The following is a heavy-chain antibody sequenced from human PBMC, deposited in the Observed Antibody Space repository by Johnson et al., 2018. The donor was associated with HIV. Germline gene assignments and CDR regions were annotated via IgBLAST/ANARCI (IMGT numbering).Heavy chain of an antibody. CDR2: ISGSGGST. J-gene: IGHJ3*02. CDR1: GFTFSSYA. V-gene: IGHV3-23*04. D-gene: IGHD3-16*01. CDR3: ATGFGPAFEM. Sequence: MQLVESGGNLIQPGGSLRLSCAASGFTFSSYAMSWVRQAPGKGLEWVSGISGSGGSTYYADSVKGRFTISRDNSKNTLYLQMNSLKTEDTAVYYCATGFGPAFEMWGQGTMVTVSS.